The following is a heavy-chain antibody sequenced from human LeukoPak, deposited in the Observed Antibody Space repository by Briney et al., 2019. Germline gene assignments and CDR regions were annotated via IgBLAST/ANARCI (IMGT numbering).Heavy chain of an antibody. CDR3: AREYDFWSGFGGFDP. CDR1: RYTFTSYD. D-gene: IGHD3-3*01. CDR2: MNPNSGNT. J-gene: IGHJ5*02. V-gene: IGHV1-8*03. Sequence: GASVKVSCKASRYTFTSYDINWVRQATGQGLEWMGWMNPNSGNTGYAQKFQGRVTITRNTSISTAYMELSSLRSEDTAVYYCAREYDFWSGFGGFDPWGQGTLVTVSS.